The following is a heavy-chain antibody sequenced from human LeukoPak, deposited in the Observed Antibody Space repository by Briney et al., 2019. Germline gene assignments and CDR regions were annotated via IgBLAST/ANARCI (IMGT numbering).Heavy chain of an antibody. V-gene: IGHV1-2*06. D-gene: IGHD1-26*01. CDR2: IDPNSGVR. J-gene: IGHJ4*02. CDR1: KYTFSAYY. CDR3: ARGLSGSPVGFDY. Sequence: ASVKVSCKASKYTFSAYYVHWVRQAPGQGLEWMGRIDPNSGVRNYPQKFQGRVTMTRDTSISTAYMELSRLRSDDTAVYYCARGLSGSPVGFDYWGQETLVTVPS.